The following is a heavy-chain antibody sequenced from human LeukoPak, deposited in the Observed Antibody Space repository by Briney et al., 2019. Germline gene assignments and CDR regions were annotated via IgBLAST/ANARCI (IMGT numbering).Heavy chain of an antibody. CDR1: GFTVSSNY. D-gene: IGHD6-6*01. Sequence: GGSLRLSCAASGFTVSSNYMSWVRQAPGKGLEWVSGISWNSGSIGYADSVKGRFTISRDNAKNSLYLQMNSLRAEDTALYYCAKDLEYSSSSLDYWGQGTLVTVSS. CDR3: AKDLEYSSSSLDY. V-gene: IGHV3-9*01. CDR2: ISWNSGSI. J-gene: IGHJ4*02.